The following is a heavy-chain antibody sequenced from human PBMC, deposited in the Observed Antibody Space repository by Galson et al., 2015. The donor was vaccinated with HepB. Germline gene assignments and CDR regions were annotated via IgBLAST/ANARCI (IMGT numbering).Heavy chain of an antibody. D-gene: IGHD2-2*02. CDR1: GFTFSNYR. Sequence: SLRLSCAASGFTFSNYRLNWVRQAPGKGLEWVSYIDIIDTTTQYADSVKGRFTISRDNAKNSLFLQMNILRDEDTAVYYCAGYCSRTSCYRGRFAFDIWGQGTMVTVSS. CDR2: IDIIDTTT. J-gene: IGHJ3*02. CDR3: AGYCSRTSCYRGRFAFDI. V-gene: IGHV3-48*02.